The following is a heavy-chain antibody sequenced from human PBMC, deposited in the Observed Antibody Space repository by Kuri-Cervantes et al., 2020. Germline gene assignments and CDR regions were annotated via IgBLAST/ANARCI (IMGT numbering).Heavy chain of an antibody. CDR1: GFTFSYYG. J-gene: IGHJ4*02. CDR3: ARDFGGRGMYYDFWSGYNDY. Sequence: GESLKISCAASGFTFSYYGMHWVRQAPGKGLEWVAFIRYDGSNKYYADSVKGRFTISRDNSKNTLYLRMNSLRAEDTAVYYCARDFGGRGMYYDFWSGYNDYWGQGALVTVSS. D-gene: IGHD3-3*01. CDR2: IRYDGSNK. V-gene: IGHV3-30*02.